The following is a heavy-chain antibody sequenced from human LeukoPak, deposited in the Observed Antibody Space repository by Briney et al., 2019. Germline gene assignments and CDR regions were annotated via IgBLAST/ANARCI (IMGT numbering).Heavy chain of an antibody. D-gene: IGHD5-24*01. CDR1: GFSFSDYY. CDR3: ARARDGYNSGAFDI. Sequence: GGSLRLSCAASGFSFSDYYMTWIRQAPGKGLEWISYISSSGSSIYYADSVKGRFTISRDNAKNSLYLQVNSLRAEDAAVYYCARARDGYNSGAFDIWGQGTMVTVSS. J-gene: IGHJ3*02. V-gene: IGHV3-11*04. CDR2: ISSSGSSI.